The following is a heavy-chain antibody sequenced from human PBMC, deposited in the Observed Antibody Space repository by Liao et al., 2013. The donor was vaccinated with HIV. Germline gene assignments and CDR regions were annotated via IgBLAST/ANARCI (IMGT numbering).Heavy chain of an antibody. V-gene: IGHV4-39*07. CDR3: AREWVLYCSSTSCYPKLFDP. CDR1: GGSISSSSYY. J-gene: IGHJ5*02. Sequence: QLQLQESGPGLVKPSETLSLTCTVSGGSISSSSYYWGWIRQPPGKGLEWIGSIYYSGSTYYNPSLKSRVTISVDTSKNQFSLKLTSVTAADTAVYYCAREWVLYCSSTSCYPKLFDPWGQGTLVTVSS. D-gene: IGHD2-2*01. CDR2: IYYSGST.